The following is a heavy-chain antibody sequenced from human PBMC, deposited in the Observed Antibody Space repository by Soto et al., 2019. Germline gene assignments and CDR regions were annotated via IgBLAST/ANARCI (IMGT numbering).Heavy chain of an antibody. V-gene: IGHV4-61*08. CDR1: GAALSSGVDF. CDR3: TREQSDDNYFDP. Sequence: SETLSLTCTVPGAALSSGVDFYTWVRQPPGKGLEWLGYIYYSGVTNYNPSLKSRVTISLDKSKSQFSLRLISVTAADTAVYYCTREQSDDNYFDPWGQGTLVTVSS. D-gene: IGHD6-19*01. J-gene: IGHJ5*02. CDR2: IYYSGVT.